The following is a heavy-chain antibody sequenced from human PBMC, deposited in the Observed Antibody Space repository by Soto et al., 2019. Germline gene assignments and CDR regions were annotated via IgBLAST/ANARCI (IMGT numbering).Heavy chain of an antibody. V-gene: IGHV3-30*18. Sequence: QVQLVESGGGVVQPGRSLRLSCAASGFTFSSYGMHWVRQAPGKGLEWVAVISYDGSNKYYADSVKGRFTISRDNSKNTLYLQMNSLRAEDTAVYYCAKDVGCSGGSCYLTWFDPWGQVTLVTVSS. CDR2: ISYDGSNK. D-gene: IGHD2-15*01. CDR1: GFTFSSYG. J-gene: IGHJ5*02. CDR3: AKDVGCSGGSCYLTWFDP.